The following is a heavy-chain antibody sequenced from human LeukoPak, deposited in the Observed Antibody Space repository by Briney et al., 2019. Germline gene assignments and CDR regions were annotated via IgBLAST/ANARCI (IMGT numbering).Heavy chain of an antibody. J-gene: IGHJ4*02. CDR1: GYTLTELS. Sequence: ASVKVSCKVSGYTLTELSMHWVRQAPGKGLEWMGGFDPEDGETIYAQKSQGRVTMTEDTSTDTAYMELSSLRSEDTAVYYCATDSVGATEFDYWGQGTLVTVSS. V-gene: IGHV1-24*01. D-gene: IGHD1-26*01. CDR2: FDPEDGET. CDR3: ATDSVGATEFDY.